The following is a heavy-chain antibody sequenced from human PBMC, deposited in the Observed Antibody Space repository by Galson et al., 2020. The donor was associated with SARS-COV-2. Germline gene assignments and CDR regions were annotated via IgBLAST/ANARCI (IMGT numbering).Heavy chain of an antibody. V-gene: IGHV1-24*01. CDR2: FDPEDGET. D-gene: IGHD3-9*01. CDR1: GSTLTELS. Sequence: ASVKVSCKVSGSTLTELSMHWVRQAPGKGLEWMGGFDPEDGETIYAQKFQGRVTMTEDTSTDTAYMELSSLRSEDTAVYYCAITTPHYDILTGYYSGGWFDPWGQGTLVTVSS. CDR3: AITTPHYDILTGYYSGGWFDP. J-gene: IGHJ5*02.